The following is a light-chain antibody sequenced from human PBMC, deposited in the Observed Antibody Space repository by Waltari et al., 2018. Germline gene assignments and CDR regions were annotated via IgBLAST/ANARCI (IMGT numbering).Light chain of an antibody. CDR1: SGSSSYA. CDR2: RKSDGSH. J-gene: IGLJ3*02. Sequence: QVVLTQSPSASASLGASVKLICTLSSGSSSYAIPWHQQEPEKGPRYLMKRKSDGSHTKGDGIPDRFSGSSSGAERYLTISSLQPEDEADYYCQTWGSDIGVVFGGGTKLTVL. CDR3: QTWGSDIGVV. V-gene: IGLV4-69*01.